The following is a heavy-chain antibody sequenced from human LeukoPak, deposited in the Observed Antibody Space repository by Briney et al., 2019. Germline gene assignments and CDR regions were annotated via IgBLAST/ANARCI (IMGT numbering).Heavy chain of an antibody. Sequence: PGGSPRLSCAASGFTFSSYAMSWVRQAPGKGLEWGSGITDSGGSTFYVDSVKGRFTISRDTSKNTLYLPMNSLRAEDTAVYYCAKLGIVGNWFDPWGQGALVTVSS. V-gene: IGHV3-23*01. J-gene: IGHJ5*02. CDR3: AKLGIVGNWFDP. CDR1: GFTFSSYA. CDR2: ITDSGGST. D-gene: IGHD3-22*01.